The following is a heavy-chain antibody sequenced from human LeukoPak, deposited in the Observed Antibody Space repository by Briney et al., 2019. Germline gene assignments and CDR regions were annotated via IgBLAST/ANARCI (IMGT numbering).Heavy chain of an antibody. CDR1: GFTFDDYA. Sequence: GGSLRLSCAASGFTFDDYAMHWVRQAPGKGLEWVSLISGDGGSTYYADSVKGRFTISRDNSKNSLYLQMNSLRTEDTALYYCAKDMNSGYYYSYYFDYWGQGTLVTVSS. J-gene: IGHJ4*02. CDR2: ISGDGGST. D-gene: IGHD3-22*01. V-gene: IGHV3-43*02. CDR3: AKDMNSGYYYSYYFDY.